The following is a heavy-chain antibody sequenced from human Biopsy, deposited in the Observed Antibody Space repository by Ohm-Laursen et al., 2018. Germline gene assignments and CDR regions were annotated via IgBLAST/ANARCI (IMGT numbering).Heavy chain of an antibody. CDR1: GDSVSSGSFY. CDR3: ARGMRSSGWPYFDS. Sequence: SETLSLTCAVSGDSVSSGSFYWTWIRQPPGQGLEYIGYIYDRGSTANYNPSLESRVTMSVDMPKNQSSLKLSSVTAADTAIYYCARGMRSSGWPYFDSWGQGTLVTVSS. CDR2: IYDRGSTA. J-gene: IGHJ4*02. D-gene: IGHD6-19*01. V-gene: IGHV4-61*01.